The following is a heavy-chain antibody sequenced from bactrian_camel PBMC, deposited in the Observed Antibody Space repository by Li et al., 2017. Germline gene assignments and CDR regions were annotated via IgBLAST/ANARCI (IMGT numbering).Heavy chain of an antibody. V-gene: IGHV3S40*01. CDR2: IHSSGDTT. D-gene: IGHD4*01. J-gene: IGHJ6*01. CDR1: GFTFSSYG. Sequence: DVQLVESGGGLVQPGGSLRLSCAASGFTFSSYGMSWVRQPPGKGLDWVSSIHSSGDTTYYADSVPGRFTISRDNTKSMVYLQMNSLKSEDSALYYCAKASFRYSEYLRADCAYWGQGTQVTVS. CDR3: AKASFRYSEYLRADCAY.